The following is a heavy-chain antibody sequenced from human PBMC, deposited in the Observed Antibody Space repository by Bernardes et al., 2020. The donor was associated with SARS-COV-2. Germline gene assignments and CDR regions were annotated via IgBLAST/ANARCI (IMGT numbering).Heavy chain of an antibody. J-gene: IGHJ4*02. V-gene: IGHV3-74*03. CDR3: AGTSTTCCDY. Sequence: GGSLRLSCAASEITFSNYWMHWVRQAPGKGLIWVSRISAEGTGITYADSVKGRFTISRDNAKNTLYLQMNSLRVEDTGVYYCAGTSTTCCDYWGQGTLVTVS. D-gene: IGHD2-2*01. CDR1: EITFSNYW. CDR2: ISAEGTGI.